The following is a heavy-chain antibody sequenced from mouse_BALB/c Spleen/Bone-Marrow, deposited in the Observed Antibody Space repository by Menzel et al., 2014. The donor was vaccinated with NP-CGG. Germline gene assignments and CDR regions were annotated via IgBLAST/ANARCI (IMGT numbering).Heavy chain of an antibody. Sequence: LQQSGPELVKPGASVKISCKASGYSFTGYFMSWVKQSHGKSLEWIGRINPYNGDTFYNQKFKGKATLTVDKSSSTAHMELLSLTSEDSAVYYCGGVRLDYWGQGTTLTVSS. D-gene: IGHD2-14*01. CDR1: GYSFTGYF. CDR2: INPYNGDT. V-gene: IGHV1-37*01. J-gene: IGHJ2*01. CDR3: GGVRLDY.